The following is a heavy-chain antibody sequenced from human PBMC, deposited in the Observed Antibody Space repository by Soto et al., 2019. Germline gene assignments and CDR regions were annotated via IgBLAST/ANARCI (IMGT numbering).Heavy chain of an antibody. CDR1: GGSISSGGYS. CDR3: ARGSTCSSTSCYSYNWFDP. V-gene: IGHV4-30-2*01. Sequence: SETLSLTCAVSGGSISSGGYSWSWIRQPPGKGLEWIGYIYHSGSTYYNPSLKSRVTISVDRSKDQFSLKLSSVTAADTAVYYCARGSTCSSTSCYSYNWFDPWGQGTLVTVSS. CDR2: IYHSGST. D-gene: IGHD2-2*01. J-gene: IGHJ5*02.